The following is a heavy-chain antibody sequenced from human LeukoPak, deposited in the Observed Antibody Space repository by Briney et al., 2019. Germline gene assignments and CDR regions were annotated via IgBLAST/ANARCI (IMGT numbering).Heavy chain of an antibody. CDR3: AIGEWLSILFDY. Sequence: GGSLRLSCAASGFIFRSYSMNWVRQAPGKGLEWVSSISSSSTTYIFYADSVKGRFTISRDNSKNTLYLQMNSLRAEDTAVYYCAIGEWLSILFDYWGQGTLVTVSS. CDR2: ISSSSTTYI. J-gene: IGHJ4*02. CDR1: GFIFRSYS. V-gene: IGHV3-21*01. D-gene: IGHD3-3*01.